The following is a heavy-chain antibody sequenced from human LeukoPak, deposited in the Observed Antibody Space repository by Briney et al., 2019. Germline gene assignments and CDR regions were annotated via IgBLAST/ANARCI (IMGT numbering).Heavy chain of an antibody. V-gene: IGHV3-30-3*01. D-gene: IGHD6-19*01. CDR3: ARGVDSGWD. Sequence: GGSLRLSCAASEFSFSNYDMHWVRQAPGKGLEWVAVISLDGDNKYDADSVKGRFTISRDNSKNTLYLQMNSLRVEDTAVYYCARGVDSGWDWGQGTLVTVSS. CDR1: EFSFSNYD. CDR2: ISLDGDNK. J-gene: IGHJ4*02.